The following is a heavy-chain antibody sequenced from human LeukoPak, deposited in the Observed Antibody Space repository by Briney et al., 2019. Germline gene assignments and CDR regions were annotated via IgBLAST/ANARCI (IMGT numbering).Heavy chain of an antibody. CDR1: GGSISSYY. Sequence: SETLSLTCTVSGGSISSYYWSWIRQPPGKGLEWIGYIYYSGSTNYNPSLKSRVTISVDTSKNQFSLKLSSVTAADTAVYYCARVLLWFGESETPQFDPWGQGTLVTVSS. CDR2: IYYSGST. D-gene: IGHD3-10*01. J-gene: IGHJ5*02. V-gene: IGHV4-59*08. CDR3: ARVLLWFGESETPQFDP.